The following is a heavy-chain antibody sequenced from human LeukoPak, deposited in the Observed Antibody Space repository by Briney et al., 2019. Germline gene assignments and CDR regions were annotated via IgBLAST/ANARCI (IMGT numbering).Heavy chain of an antibody. CDR3: ARDTNDYSYYMDV. D-gene: IGHD2-8*01. CDR2: ISYDGSNK. J-gene: IGHJ6*03. CDR1: GLTLSSYA. V-gene: IGHV3-30*04. Sequence: GGTLRLSCTASGLTLSSYAMHWVRQAPGKGLEWVAVISYDGSNKYYADSVKGRFTISRDNSKNTLYLQMNSLRAEDTAVYYCARDTNDYSYYMDVWGKGTTVTVSS.